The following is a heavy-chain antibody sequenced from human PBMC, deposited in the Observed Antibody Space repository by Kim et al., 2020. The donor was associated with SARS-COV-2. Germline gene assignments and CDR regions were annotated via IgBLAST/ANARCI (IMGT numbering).Heavy chain of an antibody. D-gene: IGHD6-13*01. V-gene: IGHV4-39*01. CDR3: AVQAAAGPRRLDY. CDR1: GGSISSSSYY. J-gene: IGHJ4*02. CDR2: IYYSGST. Sequence: SETLSLTCTVSGGSISSSSYYWGWIRQPPGKGLEWIGSIYYSGSTYYNPSLKSRVTISVDTSKNQFSLKLSSVTAADTAVYYCAVQAAAGPRRLDYWGQGTLVTVSS.